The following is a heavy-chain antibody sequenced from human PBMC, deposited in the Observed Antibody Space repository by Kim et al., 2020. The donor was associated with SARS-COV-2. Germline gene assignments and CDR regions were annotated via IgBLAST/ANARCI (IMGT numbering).Heavy chain of an antibody. D-gene: IGHD5-18*01. CDR3: ATPRYSYEPDAFDI. J-gene: IGHJ3*02. CDR2: ISSSGSTI. V-gene: IGHV3-11*01. CDR1: GFTFSDYY. Sequence: GGSLRLSCAASGFTFSDYYMSWIRQAPGKGLEWVSYISSSGSTIYYADSVKGRFTISRDNAKNSLYLQMNSLRAEDTAVYYCATPRYSYEPDAFDIWGQGTMVTVSS.